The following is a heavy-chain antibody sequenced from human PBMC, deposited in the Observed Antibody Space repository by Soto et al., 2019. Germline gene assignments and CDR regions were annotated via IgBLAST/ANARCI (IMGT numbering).Heavy chain of an antibody. CDR2: TYYRSKWYN. D-gene: IGHD6-19*01. V-gene: IGHV6-1*01. Sequence: SQTLSLTCAISGDSVSSNSAAWNWIRQSPSRGLEWLGRTYYRSKWYNDYAVSVKSRITINPDTSKNQFSLQLNSVTPEDTAVYYCARGTKYSSGWFRNTYNWFDPWGQGTLVTV. CDR3: ARGTKYSSGWFRNTYNWFDP. J-gene: IGHJ5*02. CDR1: GDSVSSNSAA.